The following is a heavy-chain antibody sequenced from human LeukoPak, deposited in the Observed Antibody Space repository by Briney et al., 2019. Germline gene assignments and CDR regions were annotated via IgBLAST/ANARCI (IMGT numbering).Heavy chain of an antibody. CDR1: GYTFTSYG. J-gene: IGHJ6*02. V-gene: IGHV1-18*01. Sequence: ASVKVSCKASGYTFTSYGISWVRQAPGQGLEWMGWISAYNGNTNYAQKFQGRVTITADESTSTAYMELSSLRSEDTAVYYCARDDSIAVAGTSYYYGMDVWGQGTTVTVSS. D-gene: IGHD6-19*01. CDR3: ARDDSIAVAGTSYYYGMDV. CDR2: ISAYNGNT.